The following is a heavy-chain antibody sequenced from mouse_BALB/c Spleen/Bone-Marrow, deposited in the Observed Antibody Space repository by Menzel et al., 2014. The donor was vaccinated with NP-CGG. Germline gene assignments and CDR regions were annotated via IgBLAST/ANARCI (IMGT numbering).Heavy chain of an antibody. Sequence: EVQLQQSGAELVKPGASVKLSCTASGFNIKDTYMHWVKQRPEQGLEWIGRIDPANGNTKYDPKFQGKATITADTSSNTAYLQLSSLTSEDTAVYYCARYDYGVYFDYWGQGTTLTVPS. V-gene: IGHV14-3*02. CDR1: GFNIKDTY. D-gene: IGHD2-4*01. CDR3: ARYDYGVYFDY. J-gene: IGHJ2*01. CDR2: IDPANGNT.